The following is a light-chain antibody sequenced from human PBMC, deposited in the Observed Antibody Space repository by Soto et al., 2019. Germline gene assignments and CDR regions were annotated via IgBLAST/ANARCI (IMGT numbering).Light chain of an antibody. V-gene: IGLV3-1*01. CDR3: QAWDNSVV. CDR2: DDR. Sequence: SYELTQPPSVSVSPGQTATMTCSGDKLGSKYVCWYQQKPCQSPVLVIYDDRKRPSGIPERFSGSNSGNTATLTISGTQAMDEADYYCQAWDNSVVFGGGTKLTVL. CDR1: KLGSKY. J-gene: IGLJ2*01.